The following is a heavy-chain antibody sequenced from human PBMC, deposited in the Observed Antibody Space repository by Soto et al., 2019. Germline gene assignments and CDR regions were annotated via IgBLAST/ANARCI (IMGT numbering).Heavy chain of an antibody. Sequence: QVQLQESGPGLVKPSQTLSLTCTVSGGSISSGDYYWSWIRQPPGKGLEWIGYIYYSGSTYYNPSLKSRVTISVDTSKNRFSLKLSSVTAADTAVYYCARVLGSYGRYFDYWGQGTLVTVSS. D-gene: IGHD5-18*01. CDR3: ARVLGSYGRYFDY. CDR2: IYYSGST. V-gene: IGHV4-30-4*01. CDR1: GGSISSGDYY. J-gene: IGHJ4*02.